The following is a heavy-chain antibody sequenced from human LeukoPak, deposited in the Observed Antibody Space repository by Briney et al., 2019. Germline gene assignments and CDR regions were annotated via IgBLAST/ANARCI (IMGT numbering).Heavy chain of an antibody. CDR3: AKEGVIRGVIDY. Sequence: PSETLSLTCTVSRASISPYYWTWIRQPAGKGLEWIGHVHTSGSTNYNPSLKSRVTMSIDTSTNQFSLKLNSLTAADTAVYYCAKEGVIRGVIDYWGQGALVTVSS. J-gene: IGHJ4*02. CDR2: VHTSGST. D-gene: IGHD3-10*01. V-gene: IGHV4-4*07. CDR1: RASISPYY.